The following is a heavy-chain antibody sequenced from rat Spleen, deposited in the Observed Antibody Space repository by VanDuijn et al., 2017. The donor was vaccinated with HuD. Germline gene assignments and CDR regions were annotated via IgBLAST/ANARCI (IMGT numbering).Heavy chain of an antibody. Sequence: EVQLVESGGGLVQPGSPLKLSCAASGFTFSDNWLNWVRQAPGKGLEWVASLNPDGSGSYYPDTVKGRFVISKEDAKNTGYLQMPNLRSEDTAVYYCASGGNGGLNGFAYWGQGTLVTVSS. CDR3: ASGGNGGLNGFAY. D-gene: IGHD1-1*01. V-gene: IGHV5-35*01. CDR2: LNPDGSGS. CDR1: GFTFSDNW. J-gene: IGHJ3*01.